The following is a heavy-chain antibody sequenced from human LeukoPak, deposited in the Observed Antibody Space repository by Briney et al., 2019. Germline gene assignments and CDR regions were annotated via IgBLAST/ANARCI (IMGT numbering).Heavy chain of an antibody. CDR1: GFTFSDYF. V-gene: IGHV3-11*04. J-gene: IGHJ4*02. CDR2: INSAGDNI. CDR3: ATSRVFDY. Sequence: PGGSLRLSCVASGFTFSDYFMSWIRQAPGKGLEWLSFINSAGDNIYYADSVKGRFTISRDNAKKTLYLEMNSLRMEDTAIYYCATSRVFDYWGQGTLVTVSS.